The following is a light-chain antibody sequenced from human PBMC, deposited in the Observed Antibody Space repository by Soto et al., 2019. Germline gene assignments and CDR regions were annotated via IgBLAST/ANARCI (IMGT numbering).Light chain of an antibody. V-gene: IGLV2-14*01. J-gene: IGLJ1*01. Sequence: QSVLTQPASVSGSPGQSITFSCTGTSSDVGGHNYVSWYQQHPGKAPRLMIYEVSKRPSGVSNRFSGSKSGNTASLTISGLQAEDEAHYYCGSYTSSRTLVFGTGTTVTVL. CDR3: GSYTSSRTLV. CDR1: SSDVGGHNY. CDR2: EVS.